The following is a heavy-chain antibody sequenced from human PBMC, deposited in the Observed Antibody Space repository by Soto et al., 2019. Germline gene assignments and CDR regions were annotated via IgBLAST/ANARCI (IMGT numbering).Heavy chain of an antibody. V-gene: IGHV1-18*04. CDR2: FSPCSVHT. D-gene: IGHD2-8*01. Sequence: QGQLVPSGGDVTQPGASVHVSFNSSGYTFSSYGLSWVRQAPGQVLEWMGRFSPCSVHTKQAPKVQGRITLTTETSTGTAYMELRSLASDDTAVYYCARDRCTTAKCYTPHLDVWGQGTTVIVSS. J-gene: IGHJ6*02. CDR3: ARDRCTTAKCYTPHLDV. CDR1: GYTFSSYG.